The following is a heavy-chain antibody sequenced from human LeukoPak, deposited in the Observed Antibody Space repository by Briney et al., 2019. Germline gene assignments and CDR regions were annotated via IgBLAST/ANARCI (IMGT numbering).Heavy chain of an antibody. V-gene: IGHV1-24*01. Sequence: ASVKVSCKVSGYTLTELSMHWVRQAPGKGLEWMGGFDPEDGETIYAQKFQGRVTMTEDTSTSTVYMELSSLRSEDTAVYYCARPDRHITASYFDYWGQGTLVTVSS. CDR2: FDPEDGET. J-gene: IGHJ4*02. D-gene: IGHD1-14*01. CDR3: ARPDRHITASYFDY. CDR1: GYTLTELS.